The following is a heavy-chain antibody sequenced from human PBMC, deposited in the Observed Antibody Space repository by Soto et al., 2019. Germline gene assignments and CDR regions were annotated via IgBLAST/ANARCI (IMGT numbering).Heavy chain of an antibody. CDR1: GFTFSSYA. V-gene: IGHV3-23*01. CDR3: AKGSVTTPSYYYYMDV. D-gene: IGHD4-4*01. J-gene: IGHJ6*03. Sequence: EVQLLESGGGLVQPGGSLRLSCAASGFTFSSYAMSWVRQAPGKGLEWVSAISGSGGSTYYADSVKGRFTISRDNSKNTLYLQMNSQRAEDTAVYYCAKGSVTTPSYYYYMDVWGKGTTVTVAS. CDR2: ISGSGGST.